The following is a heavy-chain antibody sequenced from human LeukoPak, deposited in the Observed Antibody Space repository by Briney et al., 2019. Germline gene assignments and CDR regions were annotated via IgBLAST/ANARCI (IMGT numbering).Heavy chain of an antibody. CDR2: ISYDGSNK. V-gene: IGHV3-30*04. CDR1: GLTFSIYA. D-gene: IGHD6-13*01. CDR3: ARDLVQRAAAGTFNY. Sequence: PGGSLRLSCAASGLTFSIYAMHGVREAPGKGLEGEAVISYDGSNKYYADSVKGRFTISRDNSKNTLYLQMNSLKAEDTAVYYCARDLVQRAAAGTFNYWGQGTLVTVPS. J-gene: IGHJ4*02.